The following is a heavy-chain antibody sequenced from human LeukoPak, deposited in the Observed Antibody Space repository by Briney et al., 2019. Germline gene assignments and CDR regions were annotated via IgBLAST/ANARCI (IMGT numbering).Heavy chain of an antibody. D-gene: IGHD3-22*01. Sequence: ASVKVSCKASGYTFTGHYMHWVRQAPGQGLEWMGWINPNSGNTGYAQKFQGRVTMTRNTSISTAYMELSSLRSEDTAVYYCARGLSTRMIVPYWGQGTLVTVSS. V-gene: IGHV1-8*02. CDR1: GYTFTGHY. J-gene: IGHJ4*02. CDR2: INPNSGNT. CDR3: ARGLSTRMIVPY.